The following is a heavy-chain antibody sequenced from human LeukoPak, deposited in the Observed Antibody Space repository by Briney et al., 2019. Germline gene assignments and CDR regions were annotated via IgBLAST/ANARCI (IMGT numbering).Heavy chain of an antibody. CDR2: IKQDGSEK. D-gene: IGHD6-19*01. V-gene: IGHV3-7*01. Sequence: GGSLRLSCAASGFTFSSYWMSWVRQAPGKGLEWVANIKQDGSEKYYVDSVKGRFTISRDNAKNSLYLQMNSLRAEDTAVYYCAKDQQWLPRGLFDYWGQGTLVTVSS. CDR1: GFTFSSYW. J-gene: IGHJ4*02. CDR3: AKDQQWLPRGLFDY.